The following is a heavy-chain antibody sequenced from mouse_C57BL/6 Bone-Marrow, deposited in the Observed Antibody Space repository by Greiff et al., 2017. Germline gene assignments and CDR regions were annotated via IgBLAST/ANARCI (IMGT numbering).Heavy chain of an antibody. CDR1: GYSITSGYD. CDR2: ISYSGST. J-gene: IGHJ3*01. V-gene: IGHV3-1*01. D-gene: IGHD6-2*01. Sequence: EVKLVESGPGMVKPSQSLSLTCTVTGYSITSGYDWHWIRHFPGNKLEWMGYISYSGSTNYNPSLKSRISITHDTSKNHFFLKLNSVTTEDTATYYCARVSLSPFAYWGQGTLVTVSA. CDR3: ARVSLSPFAY.